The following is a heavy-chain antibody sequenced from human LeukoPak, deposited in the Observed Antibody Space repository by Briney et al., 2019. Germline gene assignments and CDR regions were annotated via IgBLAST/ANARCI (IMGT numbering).Heavy chain of an antibody. Sequence: PGGSLRLSSAASGFTVSSSYVSWVRQAPGKGLEWVSSISSSSSFISYADSVKGRFTISRDNAKNSVFLQMNSLRAEDTAVYYCVRDWGYTGNFEYWGQGTQVTVSS. D-gene: IGHD5-12*01. CDR3: VRDWGYTGNFEY. CDR2: ISSSSSFI. CDR1: GFTVSSSY. J-gene: IGHJ4*02. V-gene: IGHV3-21*01.